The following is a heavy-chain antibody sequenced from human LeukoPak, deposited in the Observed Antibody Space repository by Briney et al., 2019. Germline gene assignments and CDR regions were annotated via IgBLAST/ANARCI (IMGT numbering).Heavy chain of an antibody. Sequence: GGSLRLSCAASGFTFSSYWMSWVRQAPRKGLEWVANIKQDGSEKYYVDSVKGRFTISRDIAKNSLFLQMNSLRAEDTAVYYCATSNGHLNYWGQGTLVTVSS. D-gene: IGHD2-8*01. CDR1: GFTFSSYW. J-gene: IGHJ4*02. CDR2: IKQDGSEK. V-gene: IGHV3-7*01. CDR3: ATSNGHLNY.